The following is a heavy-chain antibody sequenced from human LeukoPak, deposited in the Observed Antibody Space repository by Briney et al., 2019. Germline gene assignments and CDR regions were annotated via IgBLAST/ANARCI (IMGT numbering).Heavy chain of an antibody. CDR1: GFTFDDSA. V-gene: IGHV3-9*01. D-gene: IGHD2-15*01. CDR3: AKGYCSVSSCSPEY. Sequence: GGSLRLSCAAAGFTFDDSAMHWVRQAPGKGLDWVSGISWSGGDIAYADSVKGRFTISGDNAKNSLYLQMNSLGAEDTALYFCAKGYCSVSSCSPEYWGQGTLVTVSS. J-gene: IGHJ4*02. CDR2: ISWSGGDI.